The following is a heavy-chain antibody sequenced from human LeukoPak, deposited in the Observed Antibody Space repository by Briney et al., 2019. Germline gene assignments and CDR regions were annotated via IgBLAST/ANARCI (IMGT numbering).Heavy chain of an antibody. CDR3: ARDASGSYYDYFDY. V-gene: IGHV4-30-2*01. D-gene: IGHD1-26*01. J-gene: IGHJ4*02. CDR2: IYHSGST. Sequence: SQTLSLTCTVSGGSISSGGYYWSWIRQPPGKGLEWIGYIYHSGSTYYNPSLKGRVTISVDRSKNQFSLKLSSVTAADTAVYYCARDASGSYYDYFDYWGQGTLVTVSS. CDR1: GGSISSGGYY.